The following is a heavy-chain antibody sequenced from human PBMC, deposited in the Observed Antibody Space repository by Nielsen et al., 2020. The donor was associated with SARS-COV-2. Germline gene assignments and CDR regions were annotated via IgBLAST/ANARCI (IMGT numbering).Heavy chain of an antibody. CDR3: ARRNILDY. CDR2: ISYDGTYK. Sequence: GESLKISCTASGFTFSTYAVHWVRQAPGKGLEPVSSISYDGTYKYYADSVKGRFTISRDNAKNIVYLQMNSLRVEDTAVYYCARRNILDYWGQGTLVTVSS. CDR1: GFTFSTYA. J-gene: IGHJ4*02. D-gene: IGHD3-9*01. V-gene: IGHV3-30*04.